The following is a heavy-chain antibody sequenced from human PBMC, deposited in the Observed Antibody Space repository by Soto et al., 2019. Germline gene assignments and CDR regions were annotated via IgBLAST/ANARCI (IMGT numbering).Heavy chain of an antibody. CDR1: GFTFSNYG. J-gene: IGHJ4*02. V-gene: IGHV3-30*18. CDR2: IRNDGSNE. D-gene: IGHD3-16*01. CDR3: AKGPAGGDTHRSADY. Sequence: GGSLRLSCAASGFTFSNYGMHWVRQAPGKGLEWVAVIRNDGSNEYYTDSVKGRFTISRDNPKHTLYLQMNSLRAEDTAVYYCAKGPAGGDTHRSADYWGQGALVTVSS.